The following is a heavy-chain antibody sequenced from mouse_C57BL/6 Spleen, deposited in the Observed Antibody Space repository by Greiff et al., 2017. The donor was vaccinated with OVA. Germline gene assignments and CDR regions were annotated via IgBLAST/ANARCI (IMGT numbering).Heavy chain of an antibody. CDR3: ARWSTVVERDWYFDV. Sequence: QVQLKQPGAELVKPGASVKLSCKASGYTFTSYWMHWVKQRPGRGLEWIGRIDPNSGGTKYNEKFKSKATLTVDKPSSTAYMQLSSLTSEDSAVYYCARWSTVVERDWYFDVWGTGTTVTVSS. D-gene: IGHD1-1*01. V-gene: IGHV1-72*01. CDR2: IDPNSGGT. CDR1: GYTFTSYW. J-gene: IGHJ1*03.